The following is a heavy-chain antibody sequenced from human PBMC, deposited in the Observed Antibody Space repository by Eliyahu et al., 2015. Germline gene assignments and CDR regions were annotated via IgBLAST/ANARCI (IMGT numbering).Heavy chain of an antibody. CDR2: IRQDAETK. V-gene: IGHV3-7*01. CDR3: AREQWKYYDRKSWGGSADY. Sequence: EVYLVESGGGLVQTGGSLTLSCAASGXTFSSSWMSWVRQAPGEGLEWVANIRQDAETKYYVDSVKGRFTISRDNAGNTLYLQMNSLRVEDTAIYYCAREQWKYYDRKSWGGSADYWGRGILVTVSS. J-gene: IGHJ4*02. CDR1: GXTFSSSW. D-gene: IGHD3-16*01.